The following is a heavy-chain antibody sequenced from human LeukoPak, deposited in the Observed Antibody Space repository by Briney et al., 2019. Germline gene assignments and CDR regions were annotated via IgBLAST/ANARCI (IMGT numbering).Heavy chain of an antibody. J-gene: IGHJ4*02. CDR3: AKDKRNIGSGTLHDY. D-gene: IGHD6-19*01. CDR2: ISGSGGST. CDR1: GFIISSYA. Sequence: PGGSLRLSCAASGFIISSYAMSWVRQAPGKGLEWVSAISGSGGSTYYADSVKGRFTISRDNSKNTLYLQMNSLRAEDTAVYYCAKDKRNIGSGTLHDYWGQGTLVTVSS. V-gene: IGHV3-23*01.